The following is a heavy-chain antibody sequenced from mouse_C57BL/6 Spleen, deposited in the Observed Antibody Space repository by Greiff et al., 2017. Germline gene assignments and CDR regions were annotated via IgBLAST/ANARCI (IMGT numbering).Heavy chain of an antibody. D-gene: IGHD1-1*01. V-gene: IGHV14-1*01. J-gene: IGHJ3*01. Sequence: EVKLVESGAELVRPGASVKLSCTASGFNIKDYYMHWVKQRPEQGLEWIGRIAPEDGDTEYAPKFQGKATMTADTSSNTAYLQLSSLTSEDTAVYYCTTDYGSSLFAYWGQGTLVTVSA. CDR3: TTDYGSSLFAY. CDR2: IAPEDGDT. CDR1: GFNIKDYY.